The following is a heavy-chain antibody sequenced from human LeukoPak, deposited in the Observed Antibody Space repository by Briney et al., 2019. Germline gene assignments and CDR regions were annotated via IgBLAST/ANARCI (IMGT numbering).Heavy chain of an antibody. CDR1: GFTFSSYG. CDR2: IRYDGSNK. V-gene: IGHV3-30*02. Sequence: GGSLRLSYAESGFTFSSYGMHWVLQAPGNGLEWVAFIRYDGSNKYYADSVKGRFIISRDNSKNTLYLQMNSLRAEDTAVYYCARRSGIAVAGAFDYWGQGTLVTVSS. CDR3: ARRSGIAVAGAFDY. J-gene: IGHJ4*02. D-gene: IGHD6-19*01.